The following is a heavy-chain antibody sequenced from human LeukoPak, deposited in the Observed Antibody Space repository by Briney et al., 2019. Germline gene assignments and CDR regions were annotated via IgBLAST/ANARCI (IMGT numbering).Heavy chain of an antibody. V-gene: IGHV4-59*01. J-gene: IGHJ5*02. CDR3: ARGYSTSLSRFDP. D-gene: IGHD2-2*01. Sequence: SETLSLTCTVSGGSISSDYWSWIRQPPGKGLEWIGYINYSGSTNYNPSLKSRVTISIDTSKNQFSLKVSSVIAADTAVYYCARGYSTSLSRFDPWGQGTLVTVSS. CDR1: GGSISSDY. CDR2: INYSGST.